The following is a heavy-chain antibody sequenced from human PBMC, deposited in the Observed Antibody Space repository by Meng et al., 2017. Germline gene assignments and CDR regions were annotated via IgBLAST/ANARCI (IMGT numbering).Heavy chain of an antibody. V-gene: IGHV4-34*01. CDR2: IHHSGST. D-gene: IGHD3-10*01. CDR1: GGSFSGYY. CDR3: ARGGLLWFGELLHAYDRWFDP. J-gene: IGHJ5*02. Sequence: SETLSLTCAVYGGSFSGYYWSWIRQPPGKGLEWIGEIHHSGSTNYNPPLKSRVTISVDTSKNQFSLKLSSVTAADTAVYYCARGGLLWFGELLHAYDRWFDPWGQGTLVTVSS.